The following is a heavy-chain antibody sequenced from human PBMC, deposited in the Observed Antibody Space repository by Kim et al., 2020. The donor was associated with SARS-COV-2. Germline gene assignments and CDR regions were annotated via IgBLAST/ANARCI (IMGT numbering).Heavy chain of an antibody. Sequence: GGSLRLSCAASGFTFSSYGMHWVRQAPGKGLEWVAVISYDGSNKYYADSVKGRFTISRDNSKNTLYLQMNSLRAEDTAVYYCARVRSVAATLNPMIVVVMKNYYGMDVWGQGTTVTVSS. D-gene: IGHD3-22*01. CDR3: ARVRSVAATLNPMIVVVMKNYYGMDV. J-gene: IGHJ6*02. V-gene: IGHV3-33*05. CDR1: GFTFSSYG. CDR2: ISYDGSNK.